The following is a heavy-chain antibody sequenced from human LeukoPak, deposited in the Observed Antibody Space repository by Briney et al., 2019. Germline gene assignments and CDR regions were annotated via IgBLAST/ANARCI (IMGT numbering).Heavy chain of an antibody. CDR3: AREATWGQWYFDY. CDR1: GFKFSDHG. D-gene: IGHD6-19*01. CDR2: IAADGGVK. V-gene: IGHV3-30*03. J-gene: IGHJ4*02. Sequence: GTSLRLSCVASGFKFSDHGMDWVRQAPGKGLEWEAVIAADGGVKQYADSVKGRFTLSRDNSKNTLFVQMDSLSVEDTAVYYCAREATWGQWYFDYWGQGTLVTVSS.